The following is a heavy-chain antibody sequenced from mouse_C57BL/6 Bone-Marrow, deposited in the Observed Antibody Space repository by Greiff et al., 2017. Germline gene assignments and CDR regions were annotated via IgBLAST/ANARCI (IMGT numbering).Heavy chain of an antibody. J-gene: IGHJ2*01. CDR1: GYTFTSYG. V-gene: IGHV1-81*01. CDR3: ARRGDGYYPDY. CDR2: IYPRSGNT. Sequence: QVQLKESGAELARPGASVKLSCKASGYTFTSYGISWVKQRTGQGLEWIGEIYPRSGNTYYNEKFKGKATLTAAKSSSTAYMELRSLTSEESAVYFCARRGDGYYPDYWGQGTTLTVSS. D-gene: IGHD2-3*01.